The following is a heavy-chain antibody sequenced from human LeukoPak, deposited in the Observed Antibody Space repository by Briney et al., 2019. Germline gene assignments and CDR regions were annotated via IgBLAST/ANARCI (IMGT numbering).Heavy chain of an antibody. J-gene: IGHJ4*02. D-gene: IGHD3-16*01. CDR2: IKSKTDGGTT. Sequence: GGSLRLSCAASGFTFSNAWMSWVRQAPGKGLEWVGRIKSKTDGGTTDYAAPVKGRFTISRDDSKNTLYLQMNSLKTEDTAVYYCTTEAVYYDYVWGSYGTQQYPDYWGQGTLVTVSS. CDR3: TTEAVYYDYVWGSYGTQQYPDY. CDR1: GFTFSNAW. V-gene: IGHV3-15*01.